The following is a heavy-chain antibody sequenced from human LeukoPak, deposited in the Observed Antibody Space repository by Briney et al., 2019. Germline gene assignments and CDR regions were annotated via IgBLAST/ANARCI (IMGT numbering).Heavy chain of an antibody. D-gene: IGHD3-9*01. CDR3: AIDQTTTGDYFGMDV. CDR2: INTDGTTT. Sequence: GGSLRLSCAASGFTFSSYWMHWARQAPGKGLVWVSRINTDGTTTYYADSVKGRFSVSRDNAKKTLYLQMDSLRAGDTAVYYCAIDQTTTGDYFGMDVWGQGTTVTVSS. CDR1: GFTFSSYW. J-gene: IGHJ6*02. V-gene: IGHV3-74*01.